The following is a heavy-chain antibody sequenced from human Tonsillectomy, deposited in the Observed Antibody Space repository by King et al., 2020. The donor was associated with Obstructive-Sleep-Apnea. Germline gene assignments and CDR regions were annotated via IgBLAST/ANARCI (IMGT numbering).Heavy chain of an antibody. CDR2: INHSGST. V-gene: IGHV4-34*01. CDR1: GGSFSDHY. D-gene: IGHD2-15*01. CDR3: ARAQDNLRNWFDP. Sequence: VQLQQWGAGLLSPSETLSLTCTVYGGSFSDHYWSWIRQPPGKGLEWIGEINHSGSTNYNPSLKSRVTTSVDTFKNQFSLKLTSVTAADTAVYYCARAQDNLRNWFDPWGQGTLVTVSS. J-gene: IGHJ5*02.